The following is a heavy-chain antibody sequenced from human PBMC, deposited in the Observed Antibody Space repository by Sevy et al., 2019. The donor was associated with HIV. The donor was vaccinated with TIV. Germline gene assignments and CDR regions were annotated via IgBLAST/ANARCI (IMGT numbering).Heavy chain of an antibody. CDR2: ISYDGSNK. Sequence: GESLKISCAASGFTFSSYAMHWVRQAPGKGLEWVAVISYDGSNKYYADSVKGRFTISRDNSKNTLYLQMISLGAEDTAVYYCARDISSYGYPWGYYYYYGMDVWGQGTTVTVSS. V-gene: IGHV3-30-3*01. D-gene: IGHD5-18*01. CDR3: ARDISSYGYPWGYYYYYGMDV. CDR1: GFTFSSYA. J-gene: IGHJ6*02.